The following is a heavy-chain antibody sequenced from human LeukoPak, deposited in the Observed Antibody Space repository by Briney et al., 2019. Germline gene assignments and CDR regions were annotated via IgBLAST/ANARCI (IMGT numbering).Heavy chain of an antibody. CDR2: IRYDANNK. Sequence: GGPLRLSCAASGFTFSNYGMHWVRQAPGKGLEWVAFIRYDANNKYYADSVKGRFTISRDNSKNTLYLQMNSLRAEDTAVYYCAKDRVLRYFDWLFDLDYWGQGTLVTVSS. CDR3: AKDRVLRYFDWLFDLDY. D-gene: IGHD3-9*01. J-gene: IGHJ4*02. V-gene: IGHV3-30*02. CDR1: GFTFSNYG.